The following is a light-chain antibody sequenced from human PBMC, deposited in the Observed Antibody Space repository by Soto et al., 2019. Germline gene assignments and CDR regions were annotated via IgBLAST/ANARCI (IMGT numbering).Light chain of an antibody. CDR1: SSNIGSNT. Sequence: QSVLTQPPSASATPGQRVTISCSGSSSNIGSNTVNWYQQLPGTAPKLLIYSNNQWPSGVPDRFSGSKSGTSASLAISGLQSEDEADYYCAAWDDSSVVFGTGTKVTVL. CDR3: AAWDDSSVV. V-gene: IGLV1-44*01. J-gene: IGLJ1*01. CDR2: SNN.